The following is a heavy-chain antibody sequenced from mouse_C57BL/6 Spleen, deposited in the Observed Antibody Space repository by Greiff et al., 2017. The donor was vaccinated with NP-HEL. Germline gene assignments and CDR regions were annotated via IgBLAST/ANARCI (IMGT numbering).Heavy chain of an antibody. CDR2: INPYNGGT. Sequence: VRLKESGPVLVKPGASVKMSCKASGYTFTDYYMNWVKQSHGKSLEWIGVINPYNGGTSYNQKFKGKATLTVDKSSSTAYMELNSLTSEDSAVYYCARGIYYTLYFDYWGQGTTLTVSS. CDR1: GYTFTDYY. D-gene: IGHD2-1*01. CDR3: ARGIYYTLYFDY. V-gene: IGHV1-19*01. J-gene: IGHJ2*01.